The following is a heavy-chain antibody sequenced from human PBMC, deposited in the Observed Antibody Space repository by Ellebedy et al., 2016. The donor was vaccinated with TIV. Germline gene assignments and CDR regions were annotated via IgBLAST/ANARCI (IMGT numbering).Heavy chain of an antibody. CDR3: AKDTDDFDEGKFHY. V-gene: IGHV3-53*01. Sequence: PGGSLRLSCAASGSTVSSNYMSWVRQAPGKGLEWVSVIYIGGSTYYADSVKGRFTISRDNSKNTLYLQMNSLRAEDTAVYYCAKDTDDFDEGKFHYWGQGSLVTVSS. D-gene: IGHD2-21*02. J-gene: IGHJ4*02. CDR2: IYIGGST. CDR1: GSTVSSNY.